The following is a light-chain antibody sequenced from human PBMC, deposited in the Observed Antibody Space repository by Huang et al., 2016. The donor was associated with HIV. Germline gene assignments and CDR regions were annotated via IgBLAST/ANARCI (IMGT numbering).Light chain of an antibody. J-gene: IGKJ2*01. CDR3: LHNFNYPYT. Sequence: AIQMTQSPSSLSASVGDRVTITCRASQSIINYLGWYQQKPGKAPKLLIYAASNLQSGVPARFNGSGSDTDFTLTISSLQPEDFATYYCLHNFNYPYTFGQGTKLEIK. CDR2: AAS. CDR1: QSIINY. V-gene: IGKV1-6*01.